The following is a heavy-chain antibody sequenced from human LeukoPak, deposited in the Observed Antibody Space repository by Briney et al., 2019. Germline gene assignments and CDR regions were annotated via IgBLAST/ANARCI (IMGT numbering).Heavy chain of an antibody. J-gene: IGHJ4*02. V-gene: IGHV5-51*01. CDR1: GYSFTNYW. CDR3: ARLLESHIVGAIDY. D-gene: IGHD1-26*01. CDR2: IFSGDYET. Sequence: GDSLKISCKGSGYSFTNYWIGWVRQRPGKGLEWMGIIFSGDYETRYSPSFQGQVTISVDRSISTAYLQWRSLKASDTAMYYCARLLESHIVGAIDYWGQGTLVTVSS.